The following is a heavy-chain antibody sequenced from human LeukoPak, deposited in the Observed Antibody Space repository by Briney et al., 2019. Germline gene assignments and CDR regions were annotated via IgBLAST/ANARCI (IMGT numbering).Heavy chain of an antibody. Sequence: ASVKVSCKASGYTFTSYGISWVRQAPGQGLEWMGWISAYNGNTNYAQKLQGRVTMTTDTSTSTAYMELRSLRSDDTAVYYCASSPPHYYDSSGSPFDYWGQGTLVTVSS. CDR2: ISAYNGNT. CDR3: ASSPPHYYDSSGSPFDY. CDR1: GYTFTSYG. J-gene: IGHJ4*02. D-gene: IGHD3-22*01. V-gene: IGHV1-18*01.